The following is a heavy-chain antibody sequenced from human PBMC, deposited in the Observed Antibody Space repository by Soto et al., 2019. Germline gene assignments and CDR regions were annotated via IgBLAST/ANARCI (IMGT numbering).Heavy chain of an antibody. CDR2: IYYSGST. Sequence: QVQLQESGPGLVKPSETLSLTFTVSGGSISSYYWSWIRQPPGKGLEWIGYIYYSGSTNYNPSLRRRVTISVDTSKNQFSLQLSSVTAADTAVYYCARGRGGYFDLWGRGTLVTVSS. J-gene: IGHJ2*01. V-gene: IGHV4-59*01. CDR1: GGSISSYY. CDR3: ARGRGGYFDL.